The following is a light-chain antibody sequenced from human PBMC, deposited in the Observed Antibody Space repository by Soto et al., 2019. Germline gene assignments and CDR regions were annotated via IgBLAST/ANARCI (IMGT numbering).Light chain of an antibody. CDR3: SSHTTTSTRI. V-gene: IGLV2-14*01. CDR2: EVN. J-gene: IGLJ1*01. Sequence: QSVLTQPASVSGSPGQSITISCTGTSSDVGGYNYVSWYQQHPGKAPKLLIYEVNNRPSGVSNRFSGSKSGNTASLTISGLQAEDEADYYCSSHTTTSTRIFGTGTKVTVL. CDR1: SSDVGGYNY.